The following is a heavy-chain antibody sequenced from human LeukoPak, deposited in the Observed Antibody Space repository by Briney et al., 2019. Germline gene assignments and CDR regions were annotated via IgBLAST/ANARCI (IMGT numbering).Heavy chain of an antibody. CDR2: MNPNSGNT. V-gene: IGHV1-8*02. CDR3: ARTGPAVAGTSYYYYYMDV. J-gene: IGHJ6*03. D-gene: IGHD6-19*01. Sequence: ASVKVSCKASGYTFTSYYMHWVRQAPGQGLEWMGWMNPNSGNTGYAQKFQGRVTMTRNTSISTAYMELSSLRSEDTAVYYCARTGPAVAGTSYYYYYMDVWGKGTTVTIS. CDR1: GYTFTSYY.